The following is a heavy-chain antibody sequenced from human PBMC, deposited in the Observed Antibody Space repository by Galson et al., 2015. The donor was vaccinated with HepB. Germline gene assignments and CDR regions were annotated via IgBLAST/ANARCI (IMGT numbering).Heavy chain of an antibody. CDR1: TFILSTYS. V-gene: IGHV3-48*04. D-gene: IGHD5-12*01. CDR2: ISASSTTI. Sequence: SLRLSCAASTFILSTYSMNWVRQAPGMGLEWLSYISASSTTIYYADSVKGRFTISRDNAKNSLYLQMNSLRPEDTAVYFCVFLRGNDLKPLDYWGQGILVTVSS. J-gene: IGHJ4*02. CDR3: VFLRGNDLKPLDY.